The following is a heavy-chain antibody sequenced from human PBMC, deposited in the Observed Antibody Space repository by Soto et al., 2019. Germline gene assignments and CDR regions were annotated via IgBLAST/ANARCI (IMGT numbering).Heavy chain of an antibody. CDR2: ITGSGMTT. D-gene: IGHD2-21*01. CDR3: ANDRGAEIADYCMEV. J-gene: IGHJ6*02. CDR1: GFTFSSYV. V-gene: IGHV3-23*01. Sequence: EVQLLESGGGAVQSGGSLRLSCAASGFTFSSYVMSWVRQAPGKGLEWVSGITGSGMTTYYVDSVKGRFTISRDNSKNTLYLQMNSLRAEDTAIYYCANDRGAEIADYCMEVWGQGTTVTVSS.